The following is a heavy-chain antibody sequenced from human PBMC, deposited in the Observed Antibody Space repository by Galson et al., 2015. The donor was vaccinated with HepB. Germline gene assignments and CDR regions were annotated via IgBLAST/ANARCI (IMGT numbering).Heavy chain of an antibody. CDR3: ARYRGLERFDY. CDR2: IKQDGSEK. CDR1: GFTFSSYW. D-gene: IGHD3/OR15-3a*01. Sequence: SLRLSCAASGFTFSSYWMSWVRQTPGKGLEWVANIKQDGSEKYYVDSVKGRFTISRDTAKNSLYLQMNSLRAEDTAVYFCARYRGLERFDYWGQGTLVTVSS. J-gene: IGHJ4*02. V-gene: IGHV3-7*01.